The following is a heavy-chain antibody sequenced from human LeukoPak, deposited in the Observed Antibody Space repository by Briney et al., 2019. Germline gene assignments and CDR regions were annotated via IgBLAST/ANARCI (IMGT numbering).Heavy chain of an antibody. CDR3: AKDRYCSSTRCYGDFDY. Sequence: GGSLRLSCEASGFTFSSYAMSWVRQAPGKGLEWVSVISGGGDSAFYADSVKGQFTISRGNSKNTLYLQMNSLRAEDTAVYYCAKDRYCSSTRCYGDFDYWGQGTLVTVSS. J-gene: IGHJ4*02. CDR2: ISGGGDSA. V-gene: IGHV3-23*01. D-gene: IGHD2-2*01. CDR1: GFTFSSYA.